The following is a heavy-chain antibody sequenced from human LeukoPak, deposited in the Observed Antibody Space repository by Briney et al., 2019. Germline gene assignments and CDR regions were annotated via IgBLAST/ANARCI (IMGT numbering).Heavy chain of an antibody. CDR1: GDFSDIDY. CDR2: IYTGGGT. Sequence: PSETLTLTCSVSGDFSDIDYMRWIRQPAGKGLECLGRIYTGGGTNYNPSLKTQVSMSLDKSKKEVSLNLTSVTAADTAVYYCAKDLGINTGWFGFDSWGQGTLVTVSS. J-gene: IGHJ5*01. D-gene: IGHD6-19*01. CDR3: AKDLGINTGWFGFDS. V-gene: IGHV4-4*07.